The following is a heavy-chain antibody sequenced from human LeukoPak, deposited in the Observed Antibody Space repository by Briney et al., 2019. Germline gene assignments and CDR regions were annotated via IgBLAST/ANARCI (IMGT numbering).Heavy chain of an antibody. V-gene: IGHV4-59*01. CDR3: AREIAVAGTEYYYYMDV. D-gene: IGHD6-19*01. J-gene: IGHJ6*03. CDR2: IYYSGST. CDR1: GGSISSYY. Sequence: PSETLSLTCAVYGGSISSYYWSWIRQPPGKGLEWIGYIYYSGSTNYNPSLKSRVTISVDTSKNQFSLKLSSVTAADTAVYHCAREIAVAGTEYYYYMDVWGKGTTVTISS.